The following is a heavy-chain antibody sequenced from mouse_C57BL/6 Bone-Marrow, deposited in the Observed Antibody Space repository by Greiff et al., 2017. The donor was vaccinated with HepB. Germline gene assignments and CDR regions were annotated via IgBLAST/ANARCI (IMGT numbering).Heavy chain of an antibody. V-gene: IGHV5-6*01. CDR3: ARHDTTVVAIYYYAMDY. Sequence: EVQVVESGGDLVKPGGSLKLSCAASGFTFSSYGMSWVRQTPDKRLEWVATISSGGSYTYYPDSVKGRFTISRDNAKNTLYLQMRSLKSEDTAMYYCARHDTTVVAIYYYAMDYWGQGTSVTVSS. J-gene: IGHJ4*01. D-gene: IGHD1-1*01. CDR2: ISSGGSYT. CDR1: GFTFSSYG.